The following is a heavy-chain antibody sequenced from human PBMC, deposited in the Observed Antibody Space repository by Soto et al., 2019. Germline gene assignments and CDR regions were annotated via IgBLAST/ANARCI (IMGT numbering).Heavy chain of an antibody. CDR2: IYYSGST. Sequence: SETLSLTCTVSGGSISSYYWSWIRQPPGKGLEWIGYIYYSGSTNYNPSLKSRVTISVDTSKNQFSLKPSSVTAADTAVYYCARSGLAVAVKYYYYYYMDVWGKGTTVTVSS. V-gene: IGHV4-59*01. J-gene: IGHJ6*03. CDR3: ARSGLAVAVKYYYYYYMDV. CDR1: GGSISSYY. D-gene: IGHD6-19*01.